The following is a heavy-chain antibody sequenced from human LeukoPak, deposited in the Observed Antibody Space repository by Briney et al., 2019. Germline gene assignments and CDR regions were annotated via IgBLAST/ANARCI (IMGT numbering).Heavy chain of an antibody. J-gene: IGHJ4*02. D-gene: IGHD3-10*01. CDR3: ARRGSGSYYNSKGKYYFDY. CDR1: GGSISSYY. CDR2: IYYSGST. Sequence: PSETLSLTCTVSGGSISSYYWSWIRQPPGRGLEWIGYIYYSGSTNYNPSLKSRVTISVDTSKNQFSLKLSSVTAADTAVYYCARRGSGSYYNSKGKYYFDYWGQGTLVTVSS. V-gene: IGHV4-59*12.